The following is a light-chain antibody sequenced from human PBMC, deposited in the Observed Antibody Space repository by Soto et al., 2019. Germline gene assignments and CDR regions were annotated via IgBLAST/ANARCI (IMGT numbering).Light chain of an antibody. V-gene: IGKV3-15*01. CDR1: QSVSSN. J-gene: IGKJ1*01. CDR3: QKYNNWPRT. Sequence: EIVMTQSPATLSVSPGERATLSFRASQSVSSNLAWYQQKPGQAPRLLIYGASTGATGVPARFSGSGSGTEFTLTISSLQSEDFAAYYCQKYNNWPRTFGQGTKVDIK. CDR2: GAS.